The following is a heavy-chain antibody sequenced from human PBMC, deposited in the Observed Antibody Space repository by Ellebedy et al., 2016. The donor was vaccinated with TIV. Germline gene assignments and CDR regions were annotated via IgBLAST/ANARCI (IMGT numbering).Heavy chain of an antibody. CDR3: ARGSVRWLQLRYYFDY. Sequence: SETLSLTCTVSGGSISGYYWSWIRQPPGKGLEWIGEINHSGSTNYNPSLKSRVTISVDTSKNQFSLKLRSVTAADTAVYYCARGSVRWLQLRYYFDYWGQGTLVTVSS. J-gene: IGHJ4*02. D-gene: IGHD5-24*01. V-gene: IGHV4-34*01. CDR2: INHSGST. CDR1: GGSISGYY.